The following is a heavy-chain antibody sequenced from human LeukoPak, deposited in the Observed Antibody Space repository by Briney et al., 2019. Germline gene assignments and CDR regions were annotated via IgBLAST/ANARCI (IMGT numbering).Heavy chain of an antibody. CDR2: IIHILGIA. D-gene: IGHD6-19*01. Sequence: SVKVSCKASGGTFSSYAISWVRQAPGQGLEWMGRIIHILGIANYAQKFQGRVTITADKSTSTAYMELSSLRSGDTAVYYCARAGAVAGTYDAFDIWGQGTMVTVSS. CDR1: GGTFSSYA. CDR3: ARAGAVAGTYDAFDI. J-gene: IGHJ3*02. V-gene: IGHV1-69*04.